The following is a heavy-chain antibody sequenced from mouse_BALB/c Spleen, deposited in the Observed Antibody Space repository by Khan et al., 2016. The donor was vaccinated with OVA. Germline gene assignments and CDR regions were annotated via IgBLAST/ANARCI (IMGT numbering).Heavy chain of an antibody. Sequence: EVELVESGAELVRPGALVKLSCKASGFNIKDYYVHWVKQRPEQGLEWIGWIDPENGNTIYDPKFQGKASITADTSSNTAYLQLSSLTSEDTAVYYCARRDYEAMDYWGQGTSVTVSS. CDR2: IDPENGNT. CDR3: ARRDYEAMDY. J-gene: IGHJ4*01. V-gene: IGHV14-1*02. CDR1: GFNIKDYY. D-gene: IGHD2-4*01.